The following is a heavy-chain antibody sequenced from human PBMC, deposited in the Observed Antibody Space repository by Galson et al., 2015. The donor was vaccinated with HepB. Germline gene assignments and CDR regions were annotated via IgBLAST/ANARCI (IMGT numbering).Heavy chain of an antibody. D-gene: IGHD6-19*01. Sequence: RAISGDSVFSNRAAWSWIRQSPSRGLEWLGRTYYRSKWYSDYAESVKSRITINPDPSRNQFSLQLNSVTPEDTAVYYCASHYSSGWYGGASFEDWGQGTLVTVSS. CDR3: ASHYSSGWYGGASFED. CDR1: GDSVFSNRAA. J-gene: IGHJ4*02. V-gene: IGHV6-1*01. CDR2: TYYRSKWYS.